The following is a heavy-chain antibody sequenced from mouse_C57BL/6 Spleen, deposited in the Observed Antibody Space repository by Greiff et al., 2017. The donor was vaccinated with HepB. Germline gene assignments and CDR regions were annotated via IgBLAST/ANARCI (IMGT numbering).Heavy chain of an antibody. V-gene: IGHV14-1*01. CDR1: GFNIKDYY. CDR2: IDPEDGDT. D-gene: IGHD1-1*01. J-gene: IGHJ4*01. CDR3: TFYGSSPYYAMDY. Sequence: EVMLVESGAELVRPGASVKLSCTASGFNIKDYYMHWVKQRPEQGLEWIGRIDPEDGDTEYAPKFQGKATMTADTSSNTAYLQLSSLTSEDTAVYYCTFYGSSPYYAMDYWGQGTSVTVSS.